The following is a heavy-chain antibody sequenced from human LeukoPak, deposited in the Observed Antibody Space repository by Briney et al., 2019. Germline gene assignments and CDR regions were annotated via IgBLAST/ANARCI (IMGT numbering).Heavy chain of an antibody. CDR3: ARDFRVAGPEYFQH. D-gene: IGHD6-19*01. CDR2: ISYDGSNK. V-gene: IGHV3-30*04. CDR1: GFTFSSYA. J-gene: IGHJ1*01. Sequence: GRSLRLSCATYGFTFSSYAMHWVRQAPGKGLEWVAVISYDGSNKYYADSVKGRFTISRDNSKNTLYLQMNSLRAEDTAVYYCARDFRVAGPEYFQHWGQGTLVTVSS.